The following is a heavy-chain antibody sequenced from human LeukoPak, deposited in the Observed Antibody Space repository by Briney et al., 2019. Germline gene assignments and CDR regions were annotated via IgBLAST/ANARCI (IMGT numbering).Heavy chain of an antibody. J-gene: IGHJ4*02. D-gene: IGHD2-2*01. Sequence: GGSLRLSCAASGFTFSSYGMHWVRQAPGKGLEWVAVIWYDGSNKYYADSVKGRFTISRDNSKNTLYLQMNSLRAEDTAVYYCARQYCSSTSCPLYWGQGTLVTVSS. V-gene: IGHV3-33*01. CDR2: IWYDGSNK. CDR1: GFTFSSYG. CDR3: ARQYCSSTSCPLY.